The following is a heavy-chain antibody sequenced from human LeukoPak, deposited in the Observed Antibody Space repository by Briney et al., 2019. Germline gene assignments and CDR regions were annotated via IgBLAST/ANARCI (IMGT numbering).Heavy chain of an antibody. CDR3: ARGIAAAGTEEGYYFDY. D-gene: IGHD6-13*01. V-gene: IGHV4-31*03. CDR2: IYYSGST. CDR1: GGSISSGGYY. Sequence: SETLSLTCTVSGGSISSGGYYWSWIRQHPGKGLEWIGYIYYSGSTYYNPSLKSRVTISVDTSKNQFSLKLSSVTAADTAVYYCARGIAAAGTEEGYYFDYWAREPWSPSPQ. J-gene: IGHJ4*02.